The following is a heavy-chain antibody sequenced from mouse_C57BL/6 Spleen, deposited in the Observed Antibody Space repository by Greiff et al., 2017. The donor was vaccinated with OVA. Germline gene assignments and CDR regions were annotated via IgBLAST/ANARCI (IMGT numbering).Heavy chain of an antibody. CDR1: GFTFSSYA. Sequence: EVKLMESGGGLVKPGGSLKLSCAASGFTFSSYAMSWVRQTPEKRLEWVATISDGGSYTYYPDNVKGRFTISRDNAKNNLYLQMSHLKSEDTAMYYCARGEGYDYRENAMDYWGQGTSVTVSS. D-gene: IGHD2-4*01. CDR3: ARGEGYDYRENAMDY. V-gene: IGHV5-4*03. J-gene: IGHJ4*01. CDR2: ISDGGSYT.